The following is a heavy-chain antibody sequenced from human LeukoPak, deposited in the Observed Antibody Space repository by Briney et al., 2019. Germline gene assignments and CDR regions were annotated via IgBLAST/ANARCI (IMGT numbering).Heavy chain of an antibody. V-gene: IGHV1-18*01. CDR1: GYTFTSYG. CDR2: ISAYNGNT. Sequence: ASVKVSCKASGYTFTSYGISWVRQAPGQGLEWMGWISAYNGNTNYAQKLQGRVTMTTDTSTSTAYMELRSLRSDDTAVYYCARGGLSYSSSWFGDYWGQGTLVTVSS. CDR3: ARGGLSYSSSWFGDY. J-gene: IGHJ4*02. D-gene: IGHD6-13*01.